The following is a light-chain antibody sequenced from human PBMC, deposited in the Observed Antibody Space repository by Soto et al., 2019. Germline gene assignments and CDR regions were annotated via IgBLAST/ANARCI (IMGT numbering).Light chain of an antibody. J-gene: IGKJ1*01. CDR2: GAS. CDR3: KQYNNWPPWT. V-gene: IGKV3-15*01. Sequence: EIVMTQSPATLSVSPGERATLSCRASQSVSRNLAWSQQKPGQATRLLLYGASHRAIGIPARFSGSGSGTESTLTISRLQSEELAGDRCKQYNNWPPWTFGQGNKGVI. CDR1: QSVSRN.